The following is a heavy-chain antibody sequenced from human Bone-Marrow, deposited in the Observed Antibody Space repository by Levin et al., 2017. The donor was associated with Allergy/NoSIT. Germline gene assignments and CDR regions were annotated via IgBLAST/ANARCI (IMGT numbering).Heavy chain of an antibody. CDR1: GGSFSGYY. Sequence: PSETLSLTCAVYGGSFSGYYWSWIRQPPGKGLEWIGEINHSGSTNYNPSLKSRVTISVDTSKNQFSLKLSSVTAADTAVYYCARVAINPRYFDWLLYIDYWGQGTLVTVSS. D-gene: IGHD3-9*01. V-gene: IGHV4-34*01. CDR2: INHSGST. CDR3: ARVAINPRYFDWLLYIDY. J-gene: IGHJ4*02.